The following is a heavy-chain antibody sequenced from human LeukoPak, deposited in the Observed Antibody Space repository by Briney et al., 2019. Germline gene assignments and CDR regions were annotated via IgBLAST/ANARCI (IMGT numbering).Heavy chain of an antibody. V-gene: IGHV3-21*01. Sequence: GGSLRLSCAASGFTFSSYSMNWVRQAPGKGLEWVSSISSSSSYIYYADSVKGRFTISRDNSKNTLYLQMNSLRAEDTAVYYCARAYSSSSRNGNDYWGQGTLVTVSS. J-gene: IGHJ4*02. CDR2: ISSSSSYI. CDR3: ARAYSSSSRNGNDY. CDR1: GFTFSSYS. D-gene: IGHD6-6*01.